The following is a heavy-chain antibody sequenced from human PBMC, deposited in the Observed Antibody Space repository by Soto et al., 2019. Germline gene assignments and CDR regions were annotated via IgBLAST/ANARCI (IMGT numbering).Heavy chain of an antibody. Sequence: SETLSLTCTVSGGSISSSSYYWGWIRQPPGKGLEWIGSIYYSGSTYYNPSLKSRVTISEDTSKNQFSLKLSSVTAADTAVYYCARDVGMAAAGTGGDYWGQGTLVTVSS. CDR2: IYYSGST. CDR1: GGSISSSSYY. V-gene: IGHV4-39*02. CDR3: ARDVGMAAAGTGGDY. J-gene: IGHJ4*02. D-gene: IGHD6-13*01.